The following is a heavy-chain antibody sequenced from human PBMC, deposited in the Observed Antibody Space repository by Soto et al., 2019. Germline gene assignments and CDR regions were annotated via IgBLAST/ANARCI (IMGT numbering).Heavy chain of an antibody. D-gene: IGHD5-12*01. CDR3: ARDPDRWLQSRHNWFDP. V-gene: IGHV1-46*01. CDR2: INPSGGST. CDR1: GYTFTSYY. J-gene: IGHJ5*02. Sequence: ASVKVSCKASGYTFTSYYMHWVRQAPGQGLEWMGIINPSGGSTSYAQKLQGRVTMTTDTSTSTAYMELRSLRSDDTAVYYCARDPDRWLQSRHNWFDPWGQGTLVTVSS.